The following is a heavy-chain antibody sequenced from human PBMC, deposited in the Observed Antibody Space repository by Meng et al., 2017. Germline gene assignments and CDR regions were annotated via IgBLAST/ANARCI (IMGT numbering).Heavy chain of an antibody. J-gene: IGHJ4*02. CDR3: ARRGIAARPFYY. CDR1: GGSFSGYY. D-gene: IGHD6-6*01. Sequence: QVELQQWGAGLLKPSEPLSLTCAVYGGSFSGYYWSWLCQPPGKGLEWIGEINHSGSTNYNPSLKSRVTISVDTSKNQFSLKLSSVTAADTAVYYCARRGIAARPFYYWGQGTLVTVSS. CDR2: INHSGST. V-gene: IGHV4-34*01.